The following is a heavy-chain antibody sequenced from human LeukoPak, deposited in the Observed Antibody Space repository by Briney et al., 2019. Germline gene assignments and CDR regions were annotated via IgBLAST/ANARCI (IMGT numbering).Heavy chain of an antibody. CDR1: GYTFTSYG. J-gene: IGHJ4*02. CDR2: ISAYNGNT. V-gene: IGHV1-18*01. D-gene: IGHD3-22*01. CDR3: AITYYYDSSGYSGYFDY. Sequence: ASVKVSCKASGYTFTSYGISWVRQAPGQGLEWMGWISAYNGNTNYAQKLQGRVTMTTDTSTSTAYMKLRSLRSDDTAVYYCAITYYYDSSGYSGYFDYWGQGTLVTVSS.